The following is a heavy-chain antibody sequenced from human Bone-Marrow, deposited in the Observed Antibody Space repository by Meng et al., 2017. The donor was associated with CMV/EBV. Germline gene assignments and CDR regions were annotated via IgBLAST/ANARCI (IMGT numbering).Heavy chain of an antibody. D-gene: IGHD6-6*01. CDR1: GASISSTNYY. CDR3: ARDTAAPSLYYYGMDV. CDR2: VSYSGSN. J-gene: IGHJ6*02. Sequence: SETLSLTCTVSGASISSTNYYWAWIRQPPGKGLQWIGTVSYSGSNYYSPSLKSRLSLSLDTPKNQVSLNLSSVTAADTAVYFCARDTAAPSLYYYGMDVWGRGNTVTVSS. V-gene: IGHV4-39*07.